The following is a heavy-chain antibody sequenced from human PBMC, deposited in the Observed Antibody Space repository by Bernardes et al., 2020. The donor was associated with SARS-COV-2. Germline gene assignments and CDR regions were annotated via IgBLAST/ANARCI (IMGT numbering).Heavy chain of an antibody. Sequence: SETLSLTCTVSGGSISSYYWSWIRQPPGKGLEWIGYIYYSGSTNYNPSLKSRVTISVDTSKNQFSLKLSSVTAADTAVYYCARAPPRVSEYSSGWYSYCYYGMDVWGQGTTVTVSS. V-gene: IGHV4-59*01. CDR1: GGSISSYY. CDR2: IYYSGST. CDR3: ARAPPRVSEYSSGWYSYCYYGMDV. D-gene: IGHD6-19*01. J-gene: IGHJ6*02.